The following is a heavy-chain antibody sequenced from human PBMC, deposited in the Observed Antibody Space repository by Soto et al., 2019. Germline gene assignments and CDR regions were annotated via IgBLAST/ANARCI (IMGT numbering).Heavy chain of an antibody. CDR1: GGPFSGYY. CDR3: AISSPLTDYYYYYGMDV. Sequence: SETLSLTCAVYGGPFSGYYWSWIRQPPGKGLEWIGEINHSGSTNYNPSLKRRVTISVDASKNQFSLKLSSVTAADTAVYYCAISSPLTDYYYYYGMDVWGQGTTVTVSS. J-gene: IGHJ6*02. D-gene: IGHD3-10*01. CDR2: INHSGST. V-gene: IGHV4-34*01.